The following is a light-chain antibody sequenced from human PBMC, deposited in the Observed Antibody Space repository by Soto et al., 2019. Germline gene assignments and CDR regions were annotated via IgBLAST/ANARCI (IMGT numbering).Light chain of an antibody. V-gene: IGLV1-44*01. CDR2: TDN. CDR3: AAWDNSLNGHV. J-gene: IGLJ1*01. Sequence: QSVLAQPPSVSGTPGQRVTISCSGSSSNIGKNTVSWYQQLPGAAPKPLISTDNQRPSGVPDRFSGSKSGTSASLAISGLQSEDEADYSCAAWDNSLNGHVFGTGTKVTVL. CDR1: SSNIGKNT.